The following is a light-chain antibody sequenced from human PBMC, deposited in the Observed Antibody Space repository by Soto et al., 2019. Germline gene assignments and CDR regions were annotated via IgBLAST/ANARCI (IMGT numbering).Light chain of an antibody. CDR2: GAS. CDR3: QQYNNWPLT. V-gene: IGKV3-15*01. J-gene: IGKJ4*01. Sequence: EIVMTQSPATLSVSPGERATLSCRASQSVSSNLAWYQQKAGQAPRLLIYGASTRATGIPARFSGSRSGTECTLTISSLQSEDFAVYYCQQYNNWPLTFGGGTTMEIK. CDR1: QSVSSN.